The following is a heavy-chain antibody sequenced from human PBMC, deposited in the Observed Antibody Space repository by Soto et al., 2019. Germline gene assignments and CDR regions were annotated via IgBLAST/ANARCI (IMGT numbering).Heavy chain of an antibody. J-gene: IGHJ4*02. CDR2: ISGSGGST. V-gene: IGHV3-23*01. Sequence: GGSLRLSCAASGFTFSSYAMSWVRQAPGKGLEWVSAISGSGGSTYYADSVKGRFAISRDNSKNTLYLQMNSLRAEDTAVYYCAKDPNSPNYYDSSGYYAPPDYWGQGTLVTVSS. D-gene: IGHD3-22*01. CDR3: AKDPNSPNYYDSSGYYAPPDY. CDR1: GFTFSSYA.